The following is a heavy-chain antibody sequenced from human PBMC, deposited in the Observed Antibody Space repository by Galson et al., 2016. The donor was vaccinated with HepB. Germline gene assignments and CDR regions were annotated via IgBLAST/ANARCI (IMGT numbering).Heavy chain of an antibody. CDR2: INPKNGGT. J-gene: IGHJ4*02. V-gene: IGHV1-2*02. CDR1: GYSFTDYY. D-gene: IGHD3-10*01. CDR3: ARDYYGSGSYSPY. Sequence: SVKVSCKASGYSFTDYYMHWVRQAPGQGLEWMGWINPKNGGTKYIQKFQGRVTMTRDTSISTAHMELSSLGSDDTAVYYCARDYYGSGSYSPYWGQGTLVTVSS.